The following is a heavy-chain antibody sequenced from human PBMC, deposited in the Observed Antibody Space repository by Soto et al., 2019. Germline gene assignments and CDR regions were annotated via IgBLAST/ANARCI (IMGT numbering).Heavy chain of an antibody. Sequence: ASVKVSCKAAGYTFTGYYMHWVRQAPGQGLEWMGWINPNSGGTNYAQKFQGWVTMTRDTSISTAYMELSRLRSDDTAVYYCARVAVTTDYYHGMDVCGHGTTVTVS. CDR3: ARVAVTTDYYHGMDV. CDR2: INPNSGGT. CDR1: GYTFTGYY. J-gene: IGHJ6*02. V-gene: IGHV1-2*04. D-gene: IGHD4-17*01.